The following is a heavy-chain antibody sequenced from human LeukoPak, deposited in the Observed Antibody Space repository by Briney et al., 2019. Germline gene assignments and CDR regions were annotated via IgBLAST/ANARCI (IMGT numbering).Heavy chain of an antibody. V-gene: IGHV3-7*01. CDR1: GFIFSRVW. D-gene: IGHD5-24*01. Sequence: GGSLRLSCAASGFIFSRVWMSWVRQAPGRGLEWVASINQDESATHYVDSVRDRLTLPRGTAKHSPFLQMNSVIVADPSFYSRAKLLRDATIYDFWGHGALVTVSS. CDR2: INQDESAT. J-gene: IGHJ4*01. CDR3: AKLLRDATIYDF.